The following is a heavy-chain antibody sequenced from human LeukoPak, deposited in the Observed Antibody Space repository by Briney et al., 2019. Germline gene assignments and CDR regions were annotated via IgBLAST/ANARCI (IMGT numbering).Heavy chain of an antibody. Sequence: GGSLRLSCAASEFAFSTYNMNWVRQAPGKGLEWVSYISTGSSTTYYADSVKGRFTISRDNSKNTLYLQMNSLRAEDTAVYYCAKEVLTYSYVHNYFDYWGQGTLVTVSS. D-gene: IGHD5-18*01. CDR1: EFAFSTYN. J-gene: IGHJ4*02. CDR3: AKEVLTYSYVHNYFDY. V-gene: IGHV3-48*01. CDR2: ISTGSSTT.